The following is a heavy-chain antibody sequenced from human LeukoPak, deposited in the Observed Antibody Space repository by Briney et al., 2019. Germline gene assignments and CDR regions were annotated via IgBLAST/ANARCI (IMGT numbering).Heavy chain of an antibody. V-gene: IGHV1-2*02. CDR3: ARAHSAYSYDY. D-gene: IGHD3-22*01. J-gene: IGHJ4*02. Sequence: GASVKVSCKASGYTFSGYYMHWVRQAPGQGLEWMGWINANNGGTIYAQKFQGRVTMTRETSISTAYMELSRLRSDDTAVYYCARAHSAYSYDYWGQGTLVLVSS. CDR2: INANNGGT. CDR1: GYTFSGYY.